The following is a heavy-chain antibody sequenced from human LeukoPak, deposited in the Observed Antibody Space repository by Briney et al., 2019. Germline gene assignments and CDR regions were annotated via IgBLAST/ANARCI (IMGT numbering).Heavy chain of an antibody. CDR2: IYTSGST. J-gene: IGHJ4*02. D-gene: IGHD3-22*01. Sequence: PSETLSLTCTVSGGSISSGSYYWSWIRQPAGRGLEWIGRIYTSGSTNYNPSLKSRVTISVDTSKNQFSLKLSSVTAADTAVYYCAREAPDYDSSGYYYERGDYWGQGTLVTVSS. V-gene: IGHV4-61*02. CDR3: AREAPDYDSSGYYYERGDY. CDR1: GGSISSGSYY.